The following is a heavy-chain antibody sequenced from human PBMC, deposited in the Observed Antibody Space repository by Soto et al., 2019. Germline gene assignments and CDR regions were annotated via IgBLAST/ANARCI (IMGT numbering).Heavy chain of an antibody. Sequence: QVQLVQSGDEVKKPGASVKVSCKASGYIFVNYGIAWVRQAPGQGLEWMGWISPYTGNTHSATKVQGRLTMTTDTSPSTAHMDLGSLTSDDTAVYYCVMVDNYVTPTPQDVWGQGTTVTVSS. V-gene: IGHV1-18*01. CDR1: GYIFVNYG. CDR3: VMVDNYVTPTPQDV. D-gene: IGHD3-16*01. J-gene: IGHJ6*02. CDR2: ISPYTGNT.